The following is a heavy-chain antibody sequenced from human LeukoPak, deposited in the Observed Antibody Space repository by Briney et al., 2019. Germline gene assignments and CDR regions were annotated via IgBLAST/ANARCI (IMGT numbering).Heavy chain of an antibody. Sequence: SETLSLTCTVSGYSISSGYYWGWIRQPPGKGLEWIGSIYNSGSTNYNPSLKSRVTISLDTSKNQFSLKLSSVTAADTAVYYCARGVVAAAGRTFDFWGQGTLVTVSS. CDR1: GYSISSGYY. V-gene: IGHV4-38-2*02. CDR3: ARGVVAAAGRTFDF. J-gene: IGHJ4*02. D-gene: IGHD6-13*01. CDR2: IYNSGST.